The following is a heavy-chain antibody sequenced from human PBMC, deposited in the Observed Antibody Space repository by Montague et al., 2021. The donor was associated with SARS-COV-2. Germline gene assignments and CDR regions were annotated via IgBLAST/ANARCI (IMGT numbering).Heavy chain of an antibody. Sequence: SETLSLTCAVYGGSFSGYFWTWVRQSPGKGLEWIGEIKHTGFTNYNPSLKSRVTISMDTSKNQFSVRLTSVTAADTGRYYRARGKDDITVVLVVTSSSSYFDSWSRGTPVAVSS. V-gene: IGHV4-34*01. CDR2: IKHTGFT. CDR3: ARGKDDITVVLVVTSSSSYFDS. J-gene: IGHJ4*02. CDR1: GGSFSGYF. D-gene: IGHD3-10*01.